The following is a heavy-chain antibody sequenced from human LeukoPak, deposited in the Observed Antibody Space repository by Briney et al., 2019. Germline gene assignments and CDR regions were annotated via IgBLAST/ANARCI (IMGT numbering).Heavy chain of an antibody. Sequence: GASVKVSCKASGYTSTSYYMHWVRQAPGQGLEWMGIINPSGGSTSYAQKFQGRVTMTRDTSTSTVYMELSSLRSEDTAVYYCARDRDNYYDSSGFNYFDYWGQGTLVTVSS. V-gene: IGHV1-46*01. D-gene: IGHD3-22*01. CDR2: INPSGGST. CDR3: ARDRDNYYDSSGFNYFDY. CDR1: GYTSTSYY. J-gene: IGHJ4*02.